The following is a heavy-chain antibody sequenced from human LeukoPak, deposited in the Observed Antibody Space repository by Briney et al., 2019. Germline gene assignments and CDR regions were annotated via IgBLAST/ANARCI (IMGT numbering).Heavy chain of an antibody. J-gene: IGHJ5*02. V-gene: IGHV4-39*01. D-gene: IGHD3-10*01. CDR3: SSHRYGSGSYYNVWWFDP. Sequence: SETLSLTCTVSGGSISSSSYYWGWIRQPPGKGLEWIGSIYYSGSTYYNPSLKSRVTISVDTSKNQFSLKLSSVTAADTPVYYCSSHRYGSGSYYNVWWFDPWGQGTLVTVSS. CDR1: GGSISSSSYY. CDR2: IYYSGST.